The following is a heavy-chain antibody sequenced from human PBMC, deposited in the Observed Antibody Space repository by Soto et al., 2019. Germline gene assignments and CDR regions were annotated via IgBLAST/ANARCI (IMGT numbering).Heavy chain of an antibody. CDR2: ISAYNGDK. CDR3: ARGSRHIPAVGAV. CDR1: GDAIVSRG. J-gene: IGHJ6*01. D-gene: IGHD6-13*01. V-gene: IGHV1-18*01. Sequence: CKERGDAIVSRGGWWVHQEPGQGLEWMGWISAYNGDKKYAQNVQGRVTLTTDTSTSTAYMEMRTLRSDDTAAYYGARGSRHIPAVGAVRGQGTTVPGSS.